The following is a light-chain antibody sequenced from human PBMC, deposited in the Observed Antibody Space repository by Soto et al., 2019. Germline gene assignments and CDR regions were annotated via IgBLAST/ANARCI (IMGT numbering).Light chain of an antibody. Sequence: DIQMTQSPSSLSASVGDRVTITCRASQSIVTYLNWYLQKPGKAPKLLSYAASNLQSGVPSRFSGSGSGTDFPLTISSLQPEDFATYFCQQSYSTPPWTFGQGTKVEIK. CDR2: AAS. J-gene: IGKJ1*01. CDR1: QSIVTY. CDR3: QQSYSTPPWT. V-gene: IGKV1-39*01.